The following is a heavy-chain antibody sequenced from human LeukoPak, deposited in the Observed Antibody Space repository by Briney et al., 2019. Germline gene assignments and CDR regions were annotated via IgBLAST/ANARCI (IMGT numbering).Heavy chain of an antibody. CDR2: IYYSGST. D-gene: IGHD6-19*01. J-gene: IGHJ4*01. Sequence: SETLSLTCTVSGGSISSYYWSWIRQPPGKGLEWIGYIYYSGSTNYNPSLKSRVTISVDTSKNQFSLKLTSVTAADAAVYYCARGGWSLDFWGHGTLVTVSS. CDR3: ARGGWSLDF. V-gene: IGHV4-59*01. CDR1: GGSISSYY.